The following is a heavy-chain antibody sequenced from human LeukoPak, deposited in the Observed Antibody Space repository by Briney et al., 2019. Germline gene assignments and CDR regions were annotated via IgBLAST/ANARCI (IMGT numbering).Heavy chain of an antibody. D-gene: IGHD1-26*01. CDR2: IDVSGGNT. CDR3: AKADTGGNYFDH. Sequence: GGSLRLSCVASGFTFSSCAMSRVRQAPGKGLEWVSAIDVSGGNTYYADSVKGRFTFSRDNFKNTLHLQMNSLRAEDTAVYYCAKADTGGNYFDHWGQGTLVTVSS. J-gene: IGHJ4*02. V-gene: IGHV3-23*01. CDR1: GFTFSSCA.